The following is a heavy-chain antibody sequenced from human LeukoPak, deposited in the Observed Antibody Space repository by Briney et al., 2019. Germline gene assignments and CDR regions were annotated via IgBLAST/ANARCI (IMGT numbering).Heavy chain of an antibody. V-gene: IGHV3-13*04. D-gene: IGHD1-26*01. CDR3: ARGASTHFDN. CDR2: IGTAGDT. J-gene: IGHJ4*02. Sequence: GGSLRLSCAASGFTFSNYDMHWVRQATGKGLEWVSAIGTAGDTYYPGSVGGRFTMSRENAKSSLYLQMNSLTAGDTAVYYCARGASTHFDNWGQGILVTVSS. CDR1: GFTFSNYD.